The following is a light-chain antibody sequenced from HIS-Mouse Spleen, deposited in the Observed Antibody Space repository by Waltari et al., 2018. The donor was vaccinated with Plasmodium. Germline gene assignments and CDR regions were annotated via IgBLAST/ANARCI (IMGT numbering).Light chain of an antibody. CDR1: QSVSSN. Sequence: EIVMTQSPATLSLSPGKKATLSCRASQSVSSNLAWYQQKPGQAPRLLIYGASTRATGIPARFSGSGSGTEFTLTISSLQSEDFAVYYCQQYNNWSFTFGPGTKVDIK. V-gene: IGKV3-15*01. CDR2: GAS. J-gene: IGKJ3*01. CDR3: QQYNNWSFT.